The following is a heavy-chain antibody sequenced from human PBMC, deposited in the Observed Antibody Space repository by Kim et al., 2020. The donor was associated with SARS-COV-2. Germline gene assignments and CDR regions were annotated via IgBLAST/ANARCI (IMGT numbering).Heavy chain of an antibody. J-gene: IGHJ3*02. Sequence: SPSYNPSLKRPVTMSVDTSKNQFSLKLSSVTAADTAVYYCAREKGDAFDIWGQGTMVTVSS. CDR3: AREKGDAFDI. CDR2: SP. V-gene: IGHV4-4*07.